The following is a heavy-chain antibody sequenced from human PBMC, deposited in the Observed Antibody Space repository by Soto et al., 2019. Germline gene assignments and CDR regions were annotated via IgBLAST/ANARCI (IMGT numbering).Heavy chain of an antibody. V-gene: IGHV3-15*07. CDR1: GFTFTNAW. Sequence: EVQLVESGGGLVKTGESLRLSCAASGFTFTNAWMNWVRQAPGKGLEWVGRIRSKTYGGTPDYAAPVKGRFTISRDDSKHTLYVQMNSLKTEYTAMYYCTTDKGYWGQGTLVTVSS. CDR3: TTDKGY. CDR2: IRSKTYGGTP. J-gene: IGHJ4*02.